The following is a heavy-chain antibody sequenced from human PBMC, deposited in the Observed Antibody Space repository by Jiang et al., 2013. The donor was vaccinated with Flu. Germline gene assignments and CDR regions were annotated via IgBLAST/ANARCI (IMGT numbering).Heavy chain of an antibody. Sequence: VQLVESGGGLVKPGGSLRLSCAASGFTFNSYTMNWVRQAPGKGLEWVSSIAAGRTYIHYADSVKGRFTISRDNNSNSLFLQLNSLRAEDTGVYYCARHPTTRSDYFYSMDVWGQGTTVTVSS. J-gene: IGHJ6*02. CDR1: GFTFNSYT. V-gene: IGHV3-21*01. CDR2: IAAGRTYI. CDR3: ARHPTTRSDYFYSMDV. D-gene: IGHD1-14*01.